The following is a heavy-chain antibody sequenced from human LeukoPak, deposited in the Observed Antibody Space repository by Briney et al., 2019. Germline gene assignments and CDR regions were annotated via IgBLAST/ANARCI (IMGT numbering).Heavy chain of an antibody. CDR2: ISSSSSTI. J-gene: IGHJ4*02. D-gene: IGHD3-22*01. CDR3: ATRDLYYYDSSGYYPFGY. Sequence: GGSLRLSCAASGFTFSSYSMNWVRQAPGKGLEWVSYISSSSSTIYYADSVKGRFTISRDNAKNSLYLQMNSLRAEDTAVYYCATRDLYYYDSSGYYPFGYWGQGTLVTVSS. CDR1: GFTFSSYS. V-gene: IGHV3-48*01.